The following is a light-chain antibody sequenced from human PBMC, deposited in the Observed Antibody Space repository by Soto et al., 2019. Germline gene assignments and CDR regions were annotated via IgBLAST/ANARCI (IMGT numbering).Light chain of an antibody. J-gene: IGKJ4*01. V-gene: IGKV3-20*01. Sequence: EIVLTQSPGTLSLSPGERATLSCRASQSLTNNYLAWYQKKPGQAPRLLFYAASSRATGIPDRFSGSGSETDFTLTISRLEPEDFAVYYCQQYGSSLPVTFGGGTNVEIK. CDR2: AAS. CDR3: QQYGSSLPVT. CDR1: QSLTNNY.